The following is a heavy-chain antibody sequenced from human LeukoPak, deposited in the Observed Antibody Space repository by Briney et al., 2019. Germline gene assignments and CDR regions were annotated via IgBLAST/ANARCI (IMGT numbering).Heavy chain of an antibody. J-gene: IGHJ5*02. V-gene: IGHV3-74*01. D-gene: IGHD3-16*01. CDR2: INSDGSST. CDR1: GFTFSIYW. Sequence: PGGSLRLSCAASGFTFSIYWMHWVRQAPGKGLVWVSRINSDGSSTNYADSVKGRFTISRDNAKSTLYLQMNSLRAEDTAVYYCARPGEFGIAPSFDPWGQGTLVTVSS. CDR3: ARPGEFGIAPSFDP.